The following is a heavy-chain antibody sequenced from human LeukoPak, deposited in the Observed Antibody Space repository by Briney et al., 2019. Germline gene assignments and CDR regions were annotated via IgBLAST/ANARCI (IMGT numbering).Heavy chain of an antibody. J-gene: IGHJ4*02. CDR2: IISSSSYI. CDR3: ASQSAAGLDY. CDR1: GFTFSSYG. D-gene: IGHD6-13*01. V-gene: IGHV3-21*01. Sequence: GGSLRLSCAASGFTFSSYGMNWVRQAPGKGLEWVSSIISSSSYIYYADSVKGRFTISRDNAKNSLYLQMNSLRAEDTAVYYCASQSAAGLDYWGQGTLVTVSS.